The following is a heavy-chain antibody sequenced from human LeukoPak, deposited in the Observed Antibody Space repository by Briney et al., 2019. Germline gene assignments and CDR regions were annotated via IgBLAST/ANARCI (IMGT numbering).Heavy chain of an antibody. CDR2: INHSGNT. Sequence: SETLSLTCAVYGGSFSGYYWSWIRQPPGKGLEWIGEINHSGNTNYNPSLKSRVTISVDTSKNQFSLKLHSVTAADTAVYYCARLGGPILQPDYWGQGTLVTDSS. J-gene: IGHJ4*02. D-gene: IGHD2/OR15-2a*01. CDR1: GGSFSGYY. V-gene: IGHV4-34*01. CDR3: ARLGGPILQPDY.